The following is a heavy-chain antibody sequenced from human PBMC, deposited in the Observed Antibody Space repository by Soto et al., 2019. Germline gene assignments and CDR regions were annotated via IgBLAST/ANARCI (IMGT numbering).Heavy chain of an antibody. V-gene: IGHV4-39*01. CDR3: ARLQFTDWFDP. D-gene: IGHD1-1*01. J-gene: IGHJ5*02. CDR2: IYYSGST. Sequence: PSETLSLTCTVSGGSISSSSYYWGWIRQPPGKGLEWIGNIYYSGSTYYNPSLKSRVTTSVDTSKNQFSLRLSSVTAADTAFYNCARLQFTDWFDPWGQGTLVTVSS. CDR1: GGSISSSSYY.